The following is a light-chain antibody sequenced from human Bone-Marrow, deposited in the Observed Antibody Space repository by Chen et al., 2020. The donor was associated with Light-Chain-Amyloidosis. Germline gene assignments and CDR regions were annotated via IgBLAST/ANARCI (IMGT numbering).Light chain of an antibody. CDR3: QSADSSGTYEVI. J-gene: IGLJ2*01. V-gene: IGLV3-25*03. CDR1: DLPTKY. CDR2: RDT. Sequence: SYELTQPPSVSRSPGHRARLPCSGDDLPTKYAYWYQQKPGQAPVLVIHRDTERPSGISERFSGSSSGTTATLTISGVQAEDEADYHCQSADSSGTYEVIFGGGTKLTVL.